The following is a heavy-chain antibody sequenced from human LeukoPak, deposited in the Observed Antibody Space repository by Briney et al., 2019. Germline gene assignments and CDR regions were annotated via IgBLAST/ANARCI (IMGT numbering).Heavy chain of an antibody. CDR2: IYYTGST. J-gene: IGHJ4*02. CDR1: AGSISTYY. V-gene: IGHV4-59*12. CDR3: ARGSYTFDY. Sequence: SETLSLTCNVSAGSISTYYWNWIRQPPGKGLEWIGYIYYTGSTNYNPSLKSRVTISVDTSKNQFSLKLSSVTAADTAVYYCARGSYTFDYWGQGTLVTVSS. D-gene: IGHD5-18*01.